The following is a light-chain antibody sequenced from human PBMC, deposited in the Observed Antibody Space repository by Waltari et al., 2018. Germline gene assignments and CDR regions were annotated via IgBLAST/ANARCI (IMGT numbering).Light chain of an antibody. CDR2: DAS. V-gene: IGKV3-11*01. J-gene: IGKJ4*01. CDR3: QQRSDWLLT. Sequence: EIVLTQSPATLSLSPWERATLPCRASQCVSSYLAWYQQKSGQAPRLPIYDASNRATGIPARFSGGGSGTDFTLTISSLEPEDFAVYYCQQRSDWLLTFGGGTKVEIK. CDR1: QCVSSY.